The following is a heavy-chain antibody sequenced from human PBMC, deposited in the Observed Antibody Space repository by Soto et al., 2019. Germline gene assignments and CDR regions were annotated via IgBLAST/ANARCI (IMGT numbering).Heavy chain of an antibody. CDR1: GDTFTSYA. D-gene: IGHD2-2*01. Sequence: ASVKVSCKASGDTFTSYARHWVRQAPGQRLEWMGWINAGNGNTKYSQKFQGRVTITRDTSASTADMELSSLRSEDTAVYYCAREGYCSRTSCYEGLTRFAPWGHGTLVT. CDR3: AREGYCSRTSCYEGLTRFAP. V-gene: IGHV1-3*01. CDR2: INAGNGNT. J-gene: IGHJ5*02.